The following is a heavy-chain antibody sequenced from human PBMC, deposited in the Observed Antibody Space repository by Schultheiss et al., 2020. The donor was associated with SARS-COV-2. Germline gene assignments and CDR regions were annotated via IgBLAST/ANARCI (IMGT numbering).Heavy chain of an antibody. CDR1: GGSISSGGYY. V-gene: IGHV4-31*03. CDR2: IYYSGST. D-gene: IGHD6-13*01. J-gene: IGHJ5*02. Sequence: SETLSITCTVSGGSISSGGYYWSWIRQHPGKGLEWIGYIYYSGSTYYNPSLKSRVTISVDTSKNQFSLKLSSVTAADTAVYYCARVKQQLYVWFDPWGQGTLVTVSS. CDR3: ARVKQQLYVWFDP.